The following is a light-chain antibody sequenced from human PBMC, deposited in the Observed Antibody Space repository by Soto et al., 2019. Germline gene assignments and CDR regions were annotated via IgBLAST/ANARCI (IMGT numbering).Light chain of an antibody. CDR1: SSDVGGYNY. J-gene: IGLJ2*01. CDR3: SSYAGSNNFVV. Sequence: QSVLTQPPSASGSPGQSVTISCTGSSSDVGGYNYVSWYRQHPGKAPKLMIYEVSKRPAGVSDRLSGSKSGNTASLTVSGLQAEDEADYYCSSYAGSNNFVVFGGGTKVTVL. V-gene: IGLV2-8*01. CDR2: EVS.